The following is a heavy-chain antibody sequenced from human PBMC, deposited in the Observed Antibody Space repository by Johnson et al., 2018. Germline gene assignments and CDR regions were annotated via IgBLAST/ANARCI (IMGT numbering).Heavy chain of an antibody. D-gene: IGHD6-13*01. CDR1: GGSFSAYY. Sequence: QVQLQQWGAGLLKPSETLSLTCDVYGGSFSAYYWNWIRQSPGKGLEWIGEINHSGSTNYTPSLQSRVTISVDTSKNQFSLKLSSVTAADTAVYYCTRGTGDYSSSPLTYFDYWGLGTLVTVSS. CDR2: INHSGST. CDR3: TRGTGDYSSSPLTYFDY. J-gene: IGHJ4*02. V-gene: IGHV4-34*01.